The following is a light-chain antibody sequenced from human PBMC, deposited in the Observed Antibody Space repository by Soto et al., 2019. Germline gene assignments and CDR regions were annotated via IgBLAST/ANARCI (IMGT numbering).Light chain of an antibody. CDR1: RGISSY. CDR2: AAS. CDR3: QQYNNWPPIT. J-gene: IGKJ5*01. V-gene: IGKV1-9*01. Sequence: IQLTQSPSFLSASVGDRVTITCRASRGISSYLAWYQQKPGKAPKLLIYAASTLQTGVPSRFSGSGSGTEFTLTISSLQPEDFAVYYCQQYNNWPPITFGQGTRLENK.